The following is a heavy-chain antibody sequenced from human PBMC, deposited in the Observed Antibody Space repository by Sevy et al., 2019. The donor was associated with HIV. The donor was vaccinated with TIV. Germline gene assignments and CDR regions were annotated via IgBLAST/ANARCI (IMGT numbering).Heavy chain of an antibody. CDR1: GFTVSSKY. Sequence: GGSLGLSCAASGFTVSSKYMSWVRQAPGKGLEWVSVIYSGEYTYYADSVKGRFTISRDISKNTLNLEMNNLRAEDTAIYYCATTSTPLYYYALDVWGQGTTVTVSS. V-gene: IGHV3-53*01. CDR2: IYSGEYT. CDR3: ATTSTPLYYYALDV. J-gene: IGHJ6*02. D-gene: IGHD1-26*01.